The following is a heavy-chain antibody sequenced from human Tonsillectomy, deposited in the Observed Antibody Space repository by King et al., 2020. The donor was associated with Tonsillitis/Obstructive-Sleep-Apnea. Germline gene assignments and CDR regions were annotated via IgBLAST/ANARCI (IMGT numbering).Heavy chain of an antibody. CDR2: IYWDDDK. V-gene: IGHV2-5*02. Sequence: TLQESGPTLVKPTQTLTLTCTFSGFSFSTRGVGVGWIRQPPGKALEWLALIYWDDDKRYSPSLKSRLTITKDTSKNQVVLTMTNMDPVDTDTYYCAHRLGTTTSWGQGTLVTVSS. D-gene: IGHD1-1*01. CDR1: GFSFSTRGVG. J-gene: IGHJ5*02. CDR3: AHRLGTTTS.